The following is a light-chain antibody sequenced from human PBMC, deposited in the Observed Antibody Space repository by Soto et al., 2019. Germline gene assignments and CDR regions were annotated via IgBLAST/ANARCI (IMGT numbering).Light chain of an antibody. V-gene: IGLV2-14*01. J-gene: IGLJ2*01. CDR3: RSYTSSSTLGV. CDR1: SSDVGGYHY. CDR2: DVS. Sequence: QSALTQPASVSGSPGQSITISCTGTSSDVGGYHYVSWYQQHPGKAPKLMIYDVSNRPSGVSNRFSGSKSGNTASLTISGLQAEDEADYYCRSYTSSSTLGVFGGGTKLTVL.